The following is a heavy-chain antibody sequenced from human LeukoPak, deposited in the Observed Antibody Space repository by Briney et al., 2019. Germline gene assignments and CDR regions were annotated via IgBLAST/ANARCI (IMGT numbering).Heavy chain of an antibody. Sequence: PVRSLRLSCAASGFTFSSYGMHWVRQVPGKGLEWVAVIWYDGSNKYYADSVKGRFTISRDSSKNTLYLQMNSLRAEDTAVYYCAKFRWYSGRSNYYYMDVWGKGTTVTVSS. J-gene: IGHJ6*03. V-gene: IGHV3-33*06. CDR2: IWYDGSNK. CDR1: GFTFSSYG. D-gene: IGHD1-26*01. CDR3: AKFRWYSGRSNYYYMDV.